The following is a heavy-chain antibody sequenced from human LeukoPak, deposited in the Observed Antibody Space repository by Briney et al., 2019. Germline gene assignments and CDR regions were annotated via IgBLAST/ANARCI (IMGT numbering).Heavy chain of an antibody. CDR1: GGSISGSTYY. J-gene: IGHJ4*02. V-gene: IGHV4-39*01. CDR2: IYYSGST. Sequence: SETLSLTCSVSGGSISGSTYYWGWIRQPPGKGLEWIGSIYYSGSTYYNPSLKSRVSISVDTSKNQFSLRLTFVTAADTAVYYCARQRTVLSTGLTVVAAQVDYWGQGTLVTVSS. CDR3: ARQRTVLSTGLTVVAAQVDY. D-gene: IGHD1-14*01.